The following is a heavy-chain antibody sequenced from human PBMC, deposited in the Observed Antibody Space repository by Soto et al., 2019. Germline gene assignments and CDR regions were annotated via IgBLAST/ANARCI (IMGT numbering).Heavy chain of an antibody. CDR3: AKDQGVVVGWIYDYGRDV. J-gene: IGHJ6*02. D-gene: IGHD2-21*01. Sequence: QVQLVESGGGVVQPGRSLRLSCAASGFTFSSFGMHWVRQAPGKGLEWVAVISYDGSNKYYADSVKGRFTISRDNSKNTLYLQMNSLRAEDTAVYYCAKDQGVVVGWIYDYGRDVWGQGTTVTVSS. CDR2: ISYDGSNK. CDR1: GFTFSSFG. V-gene: IGHV3-30*18.